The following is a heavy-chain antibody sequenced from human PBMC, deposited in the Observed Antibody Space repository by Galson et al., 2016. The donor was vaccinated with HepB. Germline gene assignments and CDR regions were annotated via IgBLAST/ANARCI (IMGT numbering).Heavy chain of an antibody. CDR1: GFTLSSYS. CDR3: ASEGTGSSSVIYYYYGMDV. CDR2: VTSRSTAI. V-gene: IGHV3-48*04. Sequence: SLRLSCAASGFTLSSYSMNWVRQTPGKGLEWVPYVTSRSTAIYYADSVKGRFTISRDNARNSLYLQMNSLRAEDTAVYYCASEGTGSSSVIYYYYGMDVWGQGTAVTVAS. J-gene: IGHJ6*02. D-gene: IGHD6-13*01.